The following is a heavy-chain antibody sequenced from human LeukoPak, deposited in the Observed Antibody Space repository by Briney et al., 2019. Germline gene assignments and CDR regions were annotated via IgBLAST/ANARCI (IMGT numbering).Heavy chain of an antibody. V-gene: IGHV1-69*05. CDR2: IIPIFGTA. CDR3: ARALRPGSSSLVYDV. CDR1: GGTFSSYS. Sequence: ASVKVSCKASGGTFSSYSISWVRQAPGQGLEWMGGIIPIFGTANYAQKFQGRVTITTDESTSTAYMELSSLRSEDTAVYYCARALRPGSSSLVYDVWGKGTTVTVSS. J-gene: IGHJ6*04. D-gene: IGHD6-13*01.